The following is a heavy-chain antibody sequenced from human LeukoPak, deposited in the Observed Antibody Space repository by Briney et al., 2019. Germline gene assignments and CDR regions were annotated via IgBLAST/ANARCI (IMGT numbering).Heavy chain of an antibody. V-gene: IGHV3-23*01. CDR2: ISITGLTT. CDR1: GFTFSSYA. D-gene: IGHD2-2*01. Sequence: GGSLRLSCAASGFTFSSYAMSWVRQAPGKGLEWVSVISITGLTTYYADSVKGRFTISRDNAKNTAYLQMNSLRAEDTAVYYCAKDPYGTRYFDYWGQGTLVTAS. J-gene: IGHJ4*02. CDR3: AKDPYGTRYFDY.